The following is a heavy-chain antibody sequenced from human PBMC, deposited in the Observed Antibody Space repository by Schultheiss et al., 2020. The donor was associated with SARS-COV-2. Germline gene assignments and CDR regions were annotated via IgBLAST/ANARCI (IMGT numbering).Heavy chain of an antibody. CDR1: GYTFTSYG. CDR2: ISAYNGNT. Sequence: ASVKVSCKASGYTFTSYGISWVRQAPGQGLEWMGWISAYNGNTNYAQKLQGRVTMTTDTSTSTAYMELRSLRSDDTAVYYCARKAYYDFWSGNYAFDIWGQGTMVTVSS. CDR3: ARKAYYDFWSGNYAFDI. J-gene: IGHJ3*02. D-gene: IGHD3-3*01. V-gene: IGHV1-18*04.